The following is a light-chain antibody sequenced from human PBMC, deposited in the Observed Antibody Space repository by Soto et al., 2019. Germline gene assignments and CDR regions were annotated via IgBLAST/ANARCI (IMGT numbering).Light chain of an antibody. V-gene: IGKV3-20*01. J-gene: IGKJ5*01. CDR1: QSVSRSY. Sequence: IALTQSPGTLSLSTGERATLSCRASQSVSRSYLAWYQQKPGQAPRLLIYGASSRATGIPDRFSGSGSGTDFTLTINRLEPEDFAVYYCQQYGSSITFGQGTRLEI. CDR2: GAS. CDR3: QQYGSSIT.